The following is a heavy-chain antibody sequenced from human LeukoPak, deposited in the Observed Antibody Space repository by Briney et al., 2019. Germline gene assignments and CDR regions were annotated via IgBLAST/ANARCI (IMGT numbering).Heavy chain of an antibody. D-gene: IGHD3-10*01. V-gene: IGHV4-61*02. CDR2: IYTSGST. Sequence: SETLSLTRTVSGGSISSGSYYWSWIRQPAGKGLEWIGRIYTSGSTNYNPSLKSRVTISVDTSKNQFSLKLSSVTAADTAVYYCARDYYGSGSYAYHYYYMDVWGKGTTVTVSS. CDR3: ARDYYGSGSYAYHYYYMDV. CDR1: GGSISSGSYY. J-gene: IGHJ6*03.